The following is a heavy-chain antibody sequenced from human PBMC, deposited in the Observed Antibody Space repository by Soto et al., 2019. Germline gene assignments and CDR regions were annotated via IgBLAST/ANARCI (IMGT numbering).Heavy chain of an antibody. D-gene: IGHD3-10*01. CDR2: VYYLGST. Sequence: SETLSLTCTVSGGSMTEYFWSWIRQSPGQGLEWIGYVYYLGSTDYNPSLKGRVTISVDTSKRQFSLKLSSVTVADTAVYYCARDGYDGSRSLSPAYWVPGTQVT. V-gene: IGHV4-59*01. CDR1: GGSMTEYF. CDR3: ARDGYDGSRSLSPAY. J-gene: IGHJ4*02.